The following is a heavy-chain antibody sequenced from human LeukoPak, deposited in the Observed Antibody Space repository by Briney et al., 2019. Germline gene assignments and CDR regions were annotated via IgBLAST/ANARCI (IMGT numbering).Heavy chain of an antibody. CDR1: GGSISSSSYY. CDR3: ARGYSSGWYPDY. CDR2: IYYSGST. Sequence: SETLSLTCTVSGGSISSSSYYWGWIRQPPGKGLEWIGSIYYSGSTYYNPSLKSRVTISVDTSKNQFSLKLSSVTAADTADCARGYSSGWYPDYWGQGTLVTVSS. J-gene: IGHJ4*02. D-gene: IGHD6-19*01. V-gene: IGHV4-39*01.